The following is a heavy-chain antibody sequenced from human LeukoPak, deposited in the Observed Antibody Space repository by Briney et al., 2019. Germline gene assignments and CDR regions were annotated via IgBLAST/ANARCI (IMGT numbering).Heavy chain of an antibody. D-gene: IGHD6-13*01. CDR2: IYISGST. CDR1: SGSITSDDYY. V-gene: IGHV4-61*02. CDR3: ARLSRSSRETFFDY. Sequence: SQTLSLTCTVSSGSITSDDYYWSWIRQPAGKGLEWIGRIYISGSTYYNPSLKSRVTISLDASKNQFSLKLGSVTAADTALYYCARLSRSSRETFFDYWGQGTLVTVSS. J-gene: IGHJ4*02.